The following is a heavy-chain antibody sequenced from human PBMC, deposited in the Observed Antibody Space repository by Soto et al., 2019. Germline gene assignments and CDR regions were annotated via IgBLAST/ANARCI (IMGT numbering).Heavy chain of an antibody. CDR2: IYPGDSDT. Sequence: GESLKISCKGSGYSFTSYWIGWVRQIPGKGLEWMGIIYPGDSDTRYSPSFQGQVTISADKSISTAYLQWSSLKASDTAMYYCARHCSSTSCYGRWFDPWGQGTLVTVSS. J-gene: IGHJ5*02. V-gene: IGHV5-51*01. CDR1: GYSFTSYW. D-gene: IGHD2-2*01. CDR3: ARHCSSTSCYGRWFDP.